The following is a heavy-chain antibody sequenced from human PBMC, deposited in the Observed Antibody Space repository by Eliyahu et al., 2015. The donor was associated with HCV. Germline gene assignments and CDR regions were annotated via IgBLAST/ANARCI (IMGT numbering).Heavy chain of an antibody. Sequence: QVHLVQSGAEVKKPGSSVKVSCKASGGTFSSYSISWVRQAPGQGLEWMGRIIPILPITNYAQNFQGRVTITADTSTSTAYMELSSLRSEDTAVYFCARALGGYSNNYFDPWGQGTLVTVSS. CDR1: GGTFSSYS. D-gene: IGHD5-12*01. CDR3: ARALGGYSNNYFDP. J-gene: IGHJ5*02. CDR2: IIPILPIT. V-gene: IGHV1-69*04.